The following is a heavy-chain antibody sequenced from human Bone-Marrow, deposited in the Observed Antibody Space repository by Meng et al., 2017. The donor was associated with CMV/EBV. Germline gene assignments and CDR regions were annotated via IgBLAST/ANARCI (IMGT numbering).Heavy chain of an antibody. D-gene: IGHD2-15*01. Sequence: SETLSLTCAVYGGSFSGYYWSWIRQPPGKGLEWIGEINHSGSTNYNPSLKSRVTISVDTSKNLFSLKLSSVTAAHTAVYYCARCSYYYYGMDVWGQGTTVTVSS. CDR1: GGSFSGYY. J-gene: IGHJ6*02. CDR3: ARCSYYYYGMDV. CDR2: INHSGST. V-gene: IGHV4-34*01.